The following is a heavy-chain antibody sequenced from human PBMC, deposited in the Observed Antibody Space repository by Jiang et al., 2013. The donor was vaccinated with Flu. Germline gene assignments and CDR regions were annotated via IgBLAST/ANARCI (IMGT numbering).Heavy chain of an antibody. CDR3: ATRLMDYGDSDY. V-gene: IGHV1-69*04. Sequence: SSVKVSCKASGGTFSSYAISWVRQAPGQGLEWMGGIIPILGIANYAQKFQGRVTITADKSTSTAYMELSSLRSEDTAVYYCATRLMDYGDSDYWGQGTLVTVSS. CDR2: IIPILGIA. J-gene: IGHJ4*02. CDR1: GGTFSSYA. D-gene: IGHD4-17*01.